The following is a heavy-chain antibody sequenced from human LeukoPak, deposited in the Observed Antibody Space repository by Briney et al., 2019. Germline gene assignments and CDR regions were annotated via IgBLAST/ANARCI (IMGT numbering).Heavy chain of an antibody. Sequence: PGGSLRLSCAASGFTFSSYAMHWVRQAPGKGLEWVAVISYDGSNKYYADSVKGRFTISRDNAKNSLYLQMNSLRAEDTALYYCARSSEATYGGNSGDYFDYWGQGTLVTVSS. D-gene: IGHD4-23*01. CDR2: ISYDGSNK. J-gene: IGHJ4*02. CDR3: ARSSEATYGGNSGDYFDY. V-gene: IGHV3-30*04. CDR1: GFTFSSYA.